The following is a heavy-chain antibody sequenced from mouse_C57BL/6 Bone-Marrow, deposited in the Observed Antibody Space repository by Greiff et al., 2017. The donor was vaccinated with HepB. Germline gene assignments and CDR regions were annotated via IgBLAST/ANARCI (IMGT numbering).Heavy chain of an antibody. CDR1: GFTFSSYA. V-gene: IGHV5-4*01. CDR2: ISDGGSYT. Sequence: EVQLVESGGGLVKPGGSLKLSCAASGFTFSSYAMSWVRQTPEKRLEWVATISDGGSYTYYPDNVKGRFTISRDNAKNNLYLQMSHLKSEDTAMYYCAREGDGYYAGVFAYWGQGTLVTVSA. J-gene: IGHJ3*01. CDR3: AREGDGYYAGVFAY. D-gene: IGHD2-3*01.